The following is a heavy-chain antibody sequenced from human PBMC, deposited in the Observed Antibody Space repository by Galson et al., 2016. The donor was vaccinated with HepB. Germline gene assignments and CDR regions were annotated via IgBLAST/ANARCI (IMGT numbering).Heavy chain of an antibody. CDR3: AKTANLLYSSEPIILYAMDV. CDR2: INQSGNT. D-gene: IGHD3-10*01. J-gene: IGHJ6*02. Sequence: TLSLTCAVYGGSFSGYYWSWIRQSPGKGLEWIGEINQSGNTNNNPSLKSRVTISVDTSKNQFSLKLSSVTAADTAVYYCAKTANLLYSSEPIILYAMDVWGRGTSVTVSS. CDR1: GGSFSGYY. V-gene: IGHV4-34*01.